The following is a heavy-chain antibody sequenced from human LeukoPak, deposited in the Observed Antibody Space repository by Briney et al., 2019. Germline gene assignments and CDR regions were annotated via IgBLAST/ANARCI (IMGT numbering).Heavy chain of an antibody. V-gene: IGHV3-23*01. J-gene: IGHJ1*01. Sequence: ETLSLTCSVSGGSIGSSSYYWGWVRQAPGKGLEWVSGISPSGDITYYTDSVRGRFTIPRDNFKNTLSLQVNSLRAEDTAMYYCAKDDDWGRYKHWGQGTLVTVSS. CDR3: AKDDDWGRYKH. D-gene: IGHD3-16*01. CDR2: ISPSGDIT. CDR1: GGSIGSSSYY.